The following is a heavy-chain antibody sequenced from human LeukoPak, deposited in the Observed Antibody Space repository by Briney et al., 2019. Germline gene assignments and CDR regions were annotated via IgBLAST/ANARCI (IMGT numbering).Heavy chain of an antibody. J-gene: IGHJ5*02. CDR2: ISGSGGST. CDR1: GFTFSSYA. CDR3: ASKRGSGTKRQFDP. Sequence: GGSLRLSCAASGFTFSSYAMSWVRQAPGKGLEWVSAISGSGGSTYYADSVKGRFTVSRDNSKNTLYPQMNSLRAEDTAVYYCASKRGSGTKRQFDPWGQGTLVTVSS. V-gene: IGHV3-23*01. D-gene: IGHD3-10*01.